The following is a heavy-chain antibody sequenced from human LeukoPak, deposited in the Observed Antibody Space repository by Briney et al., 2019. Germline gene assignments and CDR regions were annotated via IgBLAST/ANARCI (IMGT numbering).Heavy chain of an antibody. CDR3: ARDTGTVVDY. D-gene: IGHD4-23*01. CDR1: GGSISTYY. CDR2: IYYSGST. Sequence: PSETLSLTCTVSGGSISTYYWSWIRQPPGKGLEWIGYIYYSGSTNYNPSLRSRVTTSVDTSKNQFSLKLSSVTAADTAVYYCARDTGTVVDYWGQGTLVTVSS. V-gene: IGHV4-59*01. J-gene: IGHJ4*02.